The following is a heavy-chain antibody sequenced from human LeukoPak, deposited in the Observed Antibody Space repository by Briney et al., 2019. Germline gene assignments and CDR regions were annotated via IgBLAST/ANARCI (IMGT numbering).Heavy chain of an antibody. CDR3: ARDSLRSTVTANFDY. V-gene: IGHV3-49*03. J-gene: IGHJ4*02. CDR1: GFTFGDYA. Sequence: GGSLRLSCTASGFTFGDYAMSWFRQAPGKGLEWVGFIRSKAYGGTTEYAASVKGRFTISRDDSKSIAYLQMNSLRAEDTAVYYCARDSLRSTVTANFDYWGLGTLVTVSS. CDR2: IRSKAYGGTT. D-gene: IGHD4-11*01.